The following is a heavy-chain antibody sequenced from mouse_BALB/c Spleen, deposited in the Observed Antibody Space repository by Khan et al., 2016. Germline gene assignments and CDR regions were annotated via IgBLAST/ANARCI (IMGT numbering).Heavy chain of an antibody. J-gene: IGHJ2*01. D-gene: IGHD2-4*01. V-gene: IGHV1-15*01. Sequence: QIQLVQSGAELVRPGASVKLSCKALGYTFTDYEMHWVKQTPVHGLEWIGAIHPGGGGSAYNQKFKVRSTLTADKSSSTAYMEISSLTSEDSAVSSCANGLRPGYYFDSWGQGTTLTVSS. CDR2: IHPGGGGS. CDR1: GYTFTDYE. CDR3: ANGLRPGYYFDS.